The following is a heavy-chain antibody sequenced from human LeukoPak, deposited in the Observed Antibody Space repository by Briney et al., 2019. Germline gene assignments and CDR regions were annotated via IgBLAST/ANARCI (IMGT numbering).Heavy chain of an antibody. Sequence: SETLSLTCAVSGGSISSGGYSWSWIRQPPGKGLEWIGYIYYSGSTYYNPSLKSRVTISVDTSKNQFSLKLSSVTAADTAVYYCARERPPGSPTYSHYMDVWGKGTTVTVSS. V-gene: IGHV4-30-4*07. J-gene: IGHJ6*03. D-gene: IGHD3-10*01. CDR3: ARERPPGSPTYSHYMDV. CDR1: GGSISSGGYS. CDR2: IYYSGST.